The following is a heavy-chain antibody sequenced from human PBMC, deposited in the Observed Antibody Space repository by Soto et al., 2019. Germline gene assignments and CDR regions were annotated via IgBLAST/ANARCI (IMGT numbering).Heavy chain of an antibody. CDR1: GYTFTSCS. D-gene: IGHD2-15*01. CDR2: INAGNGNT. CDR3: ASAYCSGGSCYSGYFDY. J-gene: IGHJ4*02. Sequence: ASVNVSCKSSGYTFTSCSIHWVRQAPGQRLEWMGWINAGNGNTKYSQKFQGRVTITRDTSASTAYMELSSLRSEDTAVYYCASAYCSGGSCYSGYFDYWGQGTLVTVSS. V-gene: IGHV1-3*01.